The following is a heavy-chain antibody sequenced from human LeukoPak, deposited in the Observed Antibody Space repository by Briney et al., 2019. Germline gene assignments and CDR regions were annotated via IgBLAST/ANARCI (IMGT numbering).Heavy chain of an antibody. Sequence: ASETLSLTCTVSGGSISSYYWSWIRQPPGKGLERIGYIYYSGSTNYNPSLKSRVTISVDTSKNQFSLKLSSVTAADTAVYYCARGATVTTWTYFDYWGQGALVTVSS. V-gene: IGHV4-59*01. CDR2: IYYSGST. CDR3: ARGATVTTWTYFDY. CDR1: GGSISSYY. J-gene: IGHJ4*02. D-gene: IGHD4-17*01.